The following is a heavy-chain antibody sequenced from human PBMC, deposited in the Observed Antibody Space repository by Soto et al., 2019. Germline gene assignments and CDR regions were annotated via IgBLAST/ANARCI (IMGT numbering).Heavy chain of an antibody. CDR1: GFTFDYYA. Sequence: GGSLRLSCAASGFTFDYYAMHWVRQAPGKGLEWVSGISWNSGSIGYADSVKGRFTISRDNAKNSLYLQMNSLRAEDTALYYCAKDMVALSSSWYYFDYWGQGTLVTVSS. J-gene: IGHJ4*02. CDR2: ISWNSGSI. V-gene: IGHV3-9*01. CDR3: AKDMVALSSSWYYFDY. D-gene: IGHD6-13*01.